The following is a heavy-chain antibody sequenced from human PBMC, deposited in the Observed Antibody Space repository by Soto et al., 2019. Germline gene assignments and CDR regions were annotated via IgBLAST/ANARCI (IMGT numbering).Heavy chain of an antibody. D-gene: IGHD3-22*01. CDR2: IYSLGNT. CDR1: GGSISSSSYY. J-gene: IGHJ4*02. Sequence: QMQLQESGPGLVKPSETLSLTCTVSGGSISSSSYYWGWIRQPPGQGLEWLGTIYSLGNTYYNPSLKSRVTISVDKSKSQLFLKLSSVTASDPAVYYCARQIYDSSGYYYAYWGQGTLVTVSS. V-gene: IGHV4-39*01. CDR3: ARQIYDSSGYYYAY.